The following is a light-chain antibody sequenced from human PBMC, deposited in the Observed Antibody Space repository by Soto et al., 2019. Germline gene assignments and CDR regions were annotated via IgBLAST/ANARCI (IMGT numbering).Light chain of an antibody. CDR1: QSISTSY. CDR3: QQRSNWPLT. Sequence: EIVMTQSPATLSVSPGERATLSCRASQSISTSYLAWYKQQPGHAPRLLIYDASNRATGIPARFSGSGSGTDFTLTISSLEPEDFAVYYCQQRSNWPLTFGGGTKVDIK. CDR2: DAS. J-gene: IGKJ4*01. V-gene: IGKV3D-20*02.